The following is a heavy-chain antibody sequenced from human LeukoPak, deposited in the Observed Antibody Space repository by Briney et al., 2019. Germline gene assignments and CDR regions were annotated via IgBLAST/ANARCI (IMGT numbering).Heavy chain of an antibody. V-gene: IGHV1-58*01. D-gene: IGHD3-3*01. CDR3: AASDYDFWSGYYTGTFDY. CDR1: GFTFTSSA. Sequence: SVTVSRKASGFTFTSSAVQWVRQARGQRLEWIGWIVVGSGNTNYAQKFQERVTITRDMSTSTAYMELSSLRSEDTAVYYCAASDYDFWSGYYTGTFDYWGQGTLVTVSS. CDR2: IVVGSGNT. J-gene: IGHJ4*02.